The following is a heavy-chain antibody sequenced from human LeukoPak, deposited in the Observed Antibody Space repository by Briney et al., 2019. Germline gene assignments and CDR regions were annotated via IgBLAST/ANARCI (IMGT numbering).Heavy chain of an antibody. D-gene: IGHD3-22*01. J-gene: IGHJ4*02. CDR1: GFTFSSYAMH. Sequence: GSLRLSCAASGFTFSSYAMHWVRQPPGKGLEWITSIYYSGTTYYNPSLKSRVTISEDTSKNQFSLRLSSVTAADTAVYYCARHGGGGGYYDSSGYYLGYWGQGTLVTVSS. CDR2: IYYSGTT. V-gene: IGHV4-39*01. CDR3: ARHGGGGGYYDSSGYYLGY.